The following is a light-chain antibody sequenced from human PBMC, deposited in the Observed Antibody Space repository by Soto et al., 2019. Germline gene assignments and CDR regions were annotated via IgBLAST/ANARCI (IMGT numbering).Light chain of an antibody. Sequence: DTQMTQSPSSLPASVGDRVTITCRASRDISSYLNWYQQKPGNAPKLLIFAASRLQSGVPSRFSGSGSGTDFTLTISSLQPEDFATYYCQQSHSSPTLGQGTKVDIK. CDR2: AAS. CDR1: RDISSY. J-gene: IGKJ1*01. V-gene: IGKV1-39*01. CDR3: QQSHSSPT.